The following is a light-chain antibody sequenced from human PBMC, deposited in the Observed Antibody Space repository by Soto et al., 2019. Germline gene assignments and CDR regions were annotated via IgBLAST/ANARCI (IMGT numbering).Light chain of an antibody. CDR2: GAS. V-gene: IGKV3-20*01. J-gene: IGKJ1*01. CDR1: QSVSSNY. Sequence: VLTQSPGTLSLSPGERVTLSCRASQSVSSNYLAWYQHKPGQAPRLLIYGASSRATGIPDRFSGSGSGTDFTLTISRLEPEDFAVYYCQQYGSSSWTFGQGTKVDIK. CDR3: QQYGSSSWT.